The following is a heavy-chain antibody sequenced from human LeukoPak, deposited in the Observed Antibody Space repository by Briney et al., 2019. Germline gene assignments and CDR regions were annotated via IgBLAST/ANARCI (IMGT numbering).Heavy chain of an antibody. J-gene: IGHJ4*02. CDR2: IYYSGST. V-gene: IGHV4-59*08. CDR1: GGSISPYY. Sequence: PSETLSLTCTASGGSISPYYWNWIRQPPGKGLEWIGYIYYSGSTNYNPSLKSRVTISVDTSKNQFSLKLSSVTAADTAMYYCARHGGGGESYPRVFDYWGRGNLVTVSS. D-gene: IGHD1-26*01. CDR3: ARHGGGGESYPRVFDY.